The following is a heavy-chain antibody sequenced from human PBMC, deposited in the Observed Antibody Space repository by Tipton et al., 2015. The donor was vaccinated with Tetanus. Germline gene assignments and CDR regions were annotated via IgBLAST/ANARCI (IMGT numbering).Heavy chain of an antibody. Sequence: SLRLSCTASGFTFSTSTMHWVRQAPGKGLEWVANIKHDGSENYYGDSVKGRFTISRDNAKNSLYLQMNSLRAEDTAVYYCARDPTRRFDYWGPGTLVPVSS. CDR2: IKHDGSEN. CDR1: GFTFSTST. V-gene: IGHV3-7*01. J-gene: IGHJ4*02. CDR3: ARDPTRRFDY.